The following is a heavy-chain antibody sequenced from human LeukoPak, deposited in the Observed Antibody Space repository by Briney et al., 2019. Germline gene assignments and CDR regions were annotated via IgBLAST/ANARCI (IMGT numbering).Heavy chain of an antibody. CDR3: ARSSGWRDTFDI. J-gene: IGHJ3*02. CDR2: INHSGST. V-gene: IGHV4-34*01. Sequence: SETLSLTCAVYGGSFSGYYWSWIRQPPGKGLEWIGEINHSGSTNYNPSLKSRVTISVDTSKNQFSLKLSSVTAADTAVYYCARSSGWRDTFDIWGQGTMVTVSS. D-gene: IGHD6-19*01. CDR1: GGSFSGYY.